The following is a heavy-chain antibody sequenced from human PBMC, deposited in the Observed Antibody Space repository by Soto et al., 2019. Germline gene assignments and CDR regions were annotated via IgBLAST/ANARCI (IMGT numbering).Heavy chain of an antibody. Sequence: SVKVSCKASGGTFSSYAISWVRQAPGQGLEWMGGIIPIFGTANYAQKFQGRVTITADESTSTAYMELSSLRSEDTAVYYCARTPDYYDSSGYQYYFDYGGQGTLVTLSS. J-gene: IGHJ4*02. D-gene: IGHD3-22*01. CDR3: ARTPDYYDSSGYQYYFDY. CDR2: IIPIFGTA. V-gene: IGHV1-69*13. CDR1: GGTFSSYA.